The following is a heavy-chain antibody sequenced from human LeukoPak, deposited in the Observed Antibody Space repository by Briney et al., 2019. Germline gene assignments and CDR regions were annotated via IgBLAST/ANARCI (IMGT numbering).Heavy chain of an antibody. D-gene: IGHD3-3*01. CDR3: ATLPGDFGVVIMDWLDP. J-gene: IGHJ5*02. Sequence: ASVKVSCKASGYTFTSYAMNWVRQAPGQGLEWMGWINTNTGNPTYAQGFTGRFVFSLDTSVSTAYLQISSLRSEDTAVYYCATLPGDFGVVIMDWLDPWGQGTLVTVSS. CDR2: INTNTGNP. CDR1: GYTFTSYA. V-gene: IGHV7-4-1*02.